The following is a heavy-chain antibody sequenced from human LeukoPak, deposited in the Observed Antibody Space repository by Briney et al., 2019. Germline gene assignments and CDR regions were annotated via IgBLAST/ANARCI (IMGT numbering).Heavy chain of an antibody. CDR3: AQRQGHAFDN. Sequence: GGSLRLSCAASGLTVSNDYMTWVRQAPGKGLEWVSVLYSGGRTYYADSVKGRFTISRDNSKSTLYLQMNSLRAEDTALYYCAQRQGHAFDNWGQGTLVTVSS. CDR1: GLTVSNDY. V-gene: IGHV3-53*01. J-gene: IGHJ4*02. CDR2: LYSGGRT.